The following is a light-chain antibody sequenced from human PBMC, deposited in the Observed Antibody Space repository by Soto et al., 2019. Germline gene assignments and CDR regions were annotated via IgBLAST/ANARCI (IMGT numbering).Light chain of an antibody. Sequence: DIPMTQSPSSLSASVGDRVTITCRASQSISSYLNWYQQKPGKAPKLLIYAASSLQSGVPSRFSGSGSGTDFTLTISSLQPEDFATYYCQQSYSTPLTCGGGTKVEIK. CDR1: QSISSY. J-gene: IGKJ4*01. V-gene: IGKV1-39*01. CDR2: AAS. CDR3: QQSYSTPLT.